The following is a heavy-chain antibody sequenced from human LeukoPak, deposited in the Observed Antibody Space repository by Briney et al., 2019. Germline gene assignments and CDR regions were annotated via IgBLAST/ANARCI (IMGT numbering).Heavy chain of an antibody. Sequence: SVKVSYKASGGTFSSYAISWVRQAPGQGLEWMGGIIPIFGTANYAQKFQGRVTITADKSTSTAYMELSSLRSEDTAVYYCARDPSGGELLWIAFDIWGQGTMVTVSS. V-gene: IGHV1-69*06. CDR2: IIPIFGTA. CDR1: GGTFSSYA. CDR3: ARDPSGGELLWIAFDI. J-gene: IGHJ3*02. D-gene: IGHD1-26*01.